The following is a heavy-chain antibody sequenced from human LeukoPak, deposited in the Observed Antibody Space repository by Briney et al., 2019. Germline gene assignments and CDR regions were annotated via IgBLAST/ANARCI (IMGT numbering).Heavy chain of an antibody. CDR3: VRHISTNTGYFDS. CDR2: VYYDGTS. Sequence: SETLSLTYTVSGGSINSHSYYWGWIRQPPGKGLEWIGSVYYDGTSYSNPSLKSRVAVFVDTSRDQFSLDLSFVTAADTALYYCVRHISTNTGYFDSCGQGTLVSVSS. D-gene: IGHD5-24*01. J-gene: IGHJ4*02. CDR1: GGSINSHSYY. V-gene: IGHV4-39*01.